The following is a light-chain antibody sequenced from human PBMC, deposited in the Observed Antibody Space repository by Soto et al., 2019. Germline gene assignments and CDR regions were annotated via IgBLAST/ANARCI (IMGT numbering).Light chain of an antibody. CDR1: QSVSSY. CDR2: DAS. Sequence: EIVLTQSPATLSLSPGERATLSCRASQSVSSYLAWYQQKPGQAPSLLIYDASNRATGIPARFSGSGSGTDFTLTISSLEPEDFAVYYCQPRYNSFTFGPATKVDIK. CDR3: QPRYNSFT. V-gene: IGKV3-11*01. J-gene: IGKJ3*01.